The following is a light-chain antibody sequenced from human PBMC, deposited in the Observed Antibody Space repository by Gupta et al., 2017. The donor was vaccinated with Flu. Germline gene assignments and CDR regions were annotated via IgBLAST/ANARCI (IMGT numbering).Light chain of an antibody. V-gene: IGKV6-21*01. CDR1: QNIGTS. J-gene: IGKJ1*01. Sequence: EIVLTQSPDFQSVAPKEEVTITCRASQNIGTSLHWYQQKPDQSPRLLIKFASQSFSGVPSRFSGNGSGTDFTLSINGLEPEDAATYYCHQSSSLPLTFGQGTKVEIK. CDR2: FAS. CDR3: HQSSSLPLT.